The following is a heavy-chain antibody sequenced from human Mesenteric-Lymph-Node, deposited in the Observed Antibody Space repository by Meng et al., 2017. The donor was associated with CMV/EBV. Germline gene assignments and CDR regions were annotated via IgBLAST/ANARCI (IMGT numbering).Heavy chain of an antibody. J-gene: IGHJ4*02. CDR3: EKGEVATIFDH. CDR1: GFSFGSYG. Sequence: LAASGFSFGSYGMHWVRQEPGEGLEWVAVIWYDRNNKYYADSVKGRFTISRDNSKNTLNLQMNSLRAEDTDVYYCEKGEVATIFDHWGQGTLVTVSS. V-gene: IGHV3-33*06. D-gene: IGHD5-12*01. CDR2: IWYDRNNK.